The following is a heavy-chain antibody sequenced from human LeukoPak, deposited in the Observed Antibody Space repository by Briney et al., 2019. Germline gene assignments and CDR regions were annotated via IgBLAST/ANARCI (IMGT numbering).Heavy chain of an antibody. J-gene: IGHJ5*02. Sequence: SETLSLTCTVSGGSISSYYWSWIRQPAGKGLEWIGRIYTSGSTNYNPSLKSRVTISVDKSKNQFSLKLSSATAADTAVYYCAREADYYDSSGSVDWFDPWGQGTLVTVSS. CDR3: AREADYYDSSGSVDWFDP. V-gene: IGHV4-4*07. D-gene: IGHD3-22*01. CDR2: IYTSGST. CDR1: GGSISSYY.